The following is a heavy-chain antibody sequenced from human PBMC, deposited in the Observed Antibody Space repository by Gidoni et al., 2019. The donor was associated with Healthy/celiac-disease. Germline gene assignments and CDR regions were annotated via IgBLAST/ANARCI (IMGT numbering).Heavy chain of an antibody. CDR3: ARETRYNYGGKGRHWFDP. CDR2: INHSVST. Sequence: QVQLHQWGAGLLKPSETLPLTCAVSGGSFSGHYWSWIRQTPGKGLEWIGEINHSVSTNYNPSLKRRVNISVDTSKNQFTLKLSSVTAADKAVYYCARETRYNYGGKGRHWFDPWGQGTLVTVSS. V-gene: IGHV4-34*01. D-gene: IGHD4-17*01. J-gene: IGHJ5*02. CDR1: GGSFSGHY.